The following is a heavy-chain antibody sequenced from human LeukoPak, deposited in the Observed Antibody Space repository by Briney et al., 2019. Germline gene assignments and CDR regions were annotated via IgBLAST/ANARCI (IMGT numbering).Heavy chain of an antibody. D-gene: IGHD4-23*01. CDR1: GFTFNNYG. CDR3: AKASRSTVVTLAFDI. CDR2: IRYNGNNQ. Sequence: PGGSLRLSCAASGFTFNNYGMHWVRQAPGKGLEWVAFIRYNGNNQYYADSVEGRFTISRDNAKNSLYLQMNSLRAEDMALYYCAKASRSTVVTLAFDIWGQGTMVTVSS. J-gene: IGHJ3*02. V-gene: IGHV3-30*02.